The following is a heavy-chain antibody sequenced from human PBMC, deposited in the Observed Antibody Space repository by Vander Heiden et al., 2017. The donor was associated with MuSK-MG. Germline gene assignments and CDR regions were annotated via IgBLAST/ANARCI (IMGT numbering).Heavy chain of an antibody. CDR2: INHSGST. J-gene: IGHJ4*02. CDR1: GGSFSGYY. D-gene: IGHD2-15*01. Sequence: QVQLQQWGAGLLKPSETLSLTCAVYGGSFSGYYWSWIRQPPGKGLEWIGEINHSGSTNYNPSLKRRVTISVDTSKNQFSLKLSSVTAAETAVYYCASVQAKYGSGGRCYIADYWGQGTLVTVYS. CDR3: ASVQAKYGSGGRCYIADY. V-gene: IGHV4-34*01.